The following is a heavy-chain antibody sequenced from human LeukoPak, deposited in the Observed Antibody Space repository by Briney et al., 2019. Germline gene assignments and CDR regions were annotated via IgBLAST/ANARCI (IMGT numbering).Heavy chain of an antibody. J-gene: IGHJ4*01. CDR1: GFTFSTYD. CDR2: ISGTGNTI. CDR3: AKALRHFGETFDY. D-gene: IGHD3-3*02. V-gene: IGHV3-48*03. Sequence: GRSLRLSCAASGFTFSTYDMNWDRQAPGKGLEWVSYISGTGNTIYYADSVKGRFTVSRDNAKNSLYLQMNSLRAEDTAIYYCAKALRHFGETFDYWGQGTVVTVSS.